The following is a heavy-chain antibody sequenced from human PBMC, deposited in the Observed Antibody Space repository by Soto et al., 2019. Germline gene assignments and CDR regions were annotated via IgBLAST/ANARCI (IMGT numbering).Heavy chain of an antibody. CDR1: GGSISYEYYH. CDR3: AREDDGGDRDYYGLDV. CDR2: IHYSGTI. D-gene: IGHD2-21*02. Sequence: QVQLQQSGPGLVKPSQTLSLTCTVSGGSISYEYYHWTWIRQSPGKGLEWIGYIHYSGTIIYNPYFMSRVTISVDTSKNQFSLQLSSVTAADTAVYFCAREDDGGDRDYYGLDVWGQGTTVTVSS. V-gene: IGHV4-30-4*08. J-gene: IGHJ6*02.